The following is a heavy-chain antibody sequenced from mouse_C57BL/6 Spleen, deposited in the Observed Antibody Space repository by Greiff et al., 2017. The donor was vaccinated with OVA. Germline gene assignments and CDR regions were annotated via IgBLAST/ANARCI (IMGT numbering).Heavy chain of an antibody. CDR3: ARDNYGNAFGY. Sequence: EVKLMESGPGLVKPSQSLSLTCSVTGYSITSGYYWNWIRQFPGNKLEWMGYISYDGSNNYNPSLKNRISITRDTSKNQFFLKLNSVTTEDTATYYCARDNYGNAFGYWGQGTSVTVSS. CDR2: ISYDGSN. J-gene: IGHJ4*01. V-gene: IGHV3-6*01. D-gene: IGHD2-1*01. CDR1: GYSITSGYY.